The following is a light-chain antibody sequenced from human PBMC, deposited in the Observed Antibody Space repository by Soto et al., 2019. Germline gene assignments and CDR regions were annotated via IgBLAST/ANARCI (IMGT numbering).Light chain of an antibody. CDR1: SGDVGSYNR. CDR2: EVT. CDR3: SSYTNFNTRACG. Sequence: QSALTQPASVSGSPGQSITISCTGTSGDVGSYNRVSWYQQHPGKAPKLIIYEVTERPSGVSNRFSGSKSGNTASLTISGRQAEDEAEYYCSSYTNFNTRACGFGPGTKLTVL. J-gene: IGLJ1*01. V-gene: IGLV2-14*01.